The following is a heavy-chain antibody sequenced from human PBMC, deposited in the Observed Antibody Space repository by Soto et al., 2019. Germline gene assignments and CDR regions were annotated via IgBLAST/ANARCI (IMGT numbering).Heavy chain of an antibody. CDR1: GGSFNNYC. D-gene: IGHD3-10*02. Sequence: QVRLQQWGAGLVSPSETLSIPCAVYGGSFNNYCCSWLRQPPGKGLAWIGEVGPGGRTNYSPTLKRQARDAVEGSKNQFSLRLTSVSVAGTAVYYCARGDYVQYDANNWFDPRAQENPVIVAS. CDR2: VGPGGRT. CDR3: ARGDYVQYDANNWFDP. V-gene: IGHV4-34*02. J-gene: IGHJ5*02.